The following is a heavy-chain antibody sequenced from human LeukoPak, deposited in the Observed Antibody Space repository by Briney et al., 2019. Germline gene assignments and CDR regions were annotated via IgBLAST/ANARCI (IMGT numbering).Heavy chain of an antibody. J-gene: IGHJ4*02. V-gene: IGHV3-21*01. Sequence: PGGSLRLSCAASGFTFSSYSMNWVRQAPGKGLEWVSSISSSSSYIYYADSVKGRFTISRDNAKNSLYLQMNSLRAGDTAVYYCAREEVAAAGTGDFDYWGQGTLVTVSS. CDR3: AREEVAAAGTGDFDY. CDR1: GFTFSSYS. CDR2: ISSSSSYI. D-gene: IGHD6-13*01.